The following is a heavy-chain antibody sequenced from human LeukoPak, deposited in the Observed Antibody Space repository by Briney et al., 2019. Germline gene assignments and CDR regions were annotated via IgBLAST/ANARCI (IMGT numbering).Heavy chain of an antibody. Sequence: GGSLRLSCSASGFTFSSYSMNWVRQAPGKGLEWVSSISSSSSYIYYADSVKGRFTISRDNAKNSLYLQMNSLRAEDTAVYYCARDSFYYGSGIDYWGQGTLVTVSS. V-gene: IGHV3-21*01. CDR3: ARDSFYYGSGIDY. CDR2: ISSSSSYI. J-gene: IGHJ4*02. D-gene: IGHD3-10*01. CDR1: GFTFSSYS.